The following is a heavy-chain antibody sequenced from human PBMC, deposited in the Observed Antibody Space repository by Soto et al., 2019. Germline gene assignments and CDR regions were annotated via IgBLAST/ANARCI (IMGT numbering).Heavy chain of an antibody. V-gene: IGHV1-18*01. Sequence: ASVKVSCKASGYTFTSYGISWVRQAPGQGLEWKRWISAYNGNTNYAQKLQGRVTMTTDTSTSTAYMELRSLRSDDTAVYYCARVVSGSSWYGGDYYYYYGMDVWGQGTTVTVSS. CDR1: GYTFTSYG. CDR3: ARVVSGSSWYGGDYYYYYGMDV. CDR2: ISAYNGNT. J-gene: IGHJ6*02. D-gene: IGHD6-13*01.